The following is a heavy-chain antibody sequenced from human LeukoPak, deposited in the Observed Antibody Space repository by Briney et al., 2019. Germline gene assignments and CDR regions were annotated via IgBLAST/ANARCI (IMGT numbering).Heavy chain of an antibody. J-gene: IGHJ4*02. CDR1: GFTFSHYG. V-gene: IGHV3-33*01. D-gene: IGHD4-11*01. CDR3: ARDAQRGFDYSNSLQY. Sequence: PGRSLRLSCAASGFTFSHYGMHWVRQAPGKGLEWVAVIWSDGSNKFYADSVRGRFTISRDDVRKTVYLQMDSLTAEDTAVYYCARDAQRGFDYSNSLQYWGQGTLATVSS. CDR2: IWSDGSNK.